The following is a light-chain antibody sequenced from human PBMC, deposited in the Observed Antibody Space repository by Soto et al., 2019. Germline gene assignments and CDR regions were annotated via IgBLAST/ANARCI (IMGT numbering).Light chain of an antibody. V-gene: IGKV3-15*01. J-gene: IGKJ1*01. Sequence: EIVMTQSPATLSVSPGERATLSCRASQSVSSNLAGYQQKPGQAPRLLIYGASTRATGIPARFSGSGSGTEFTLTVSSLQSEDFAVYYWQQYNNWPPWTFDQGTKVEIK. CDR2: GAS. CDR1: QSVSSN. CDR3: QQYNNWPPWT.